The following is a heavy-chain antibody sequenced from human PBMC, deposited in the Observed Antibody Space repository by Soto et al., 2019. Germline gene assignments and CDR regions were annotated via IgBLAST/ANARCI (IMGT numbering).Heavy chain of an antibody. V-gene: IGHV2-5*02. Sequence: QITLKESGPPLVKPTQTLTLTCTFSAFSLSTGGVGVSWIRQPPGKALEWLALIYWDDDKRYSPSLRSRLTITKDTSKNQVVLTMTNMDPVDTATYYCIQSRCGGDCLQSYASYYYYGMDVWGQGTTVTVSS. CDR3: IQSRCGGDCLQSYASYYYYGMDV. J-gene: IGHJ6*02. CDR2: IYWDDDK. D-gene: IGHD2-21*02. CDR1: AFSLSTGGVG.